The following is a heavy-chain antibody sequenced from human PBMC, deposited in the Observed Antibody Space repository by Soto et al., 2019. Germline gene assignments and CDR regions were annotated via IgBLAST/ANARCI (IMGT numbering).Heavy chain of an antibody. Sequence: QVQLVESGGGVVQPGRSLRLSCAASGFTFSSYAMHWVRQAPGKGLEWVAVISYDGSNKYYGDSVKGRFTISRDNSKNTLYLQMNSLIAEDTAVYYSARDWQQLLKFDYWGQGTLVTVSS. D-gene: IGHD6-13*01. CDR1: GFTFSSYA. CDR2: ISYDGSNK. CDR3: ARDWQQLLKFDY. V-gene: IGHV3-30-3*01. J-gene: IGHJ4*02.